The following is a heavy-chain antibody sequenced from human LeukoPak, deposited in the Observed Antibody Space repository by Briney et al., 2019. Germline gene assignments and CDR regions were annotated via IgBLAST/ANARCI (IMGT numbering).Heavy chain of an antibody. CDR2: INHSGST. CDR1: GGSFSGYY. Sequence: PSETLSLTCAVYGGSFSGYYWSWIRQPPGKGLEWIGEINHSGSTNYNPSLTSRVTISVDTSKNQFSLKLSSVTAADTAVYYCARITIFGVVSDYWGQGTLVTVSS. J-gene: IGHJ4*02. D-gene: IGHD3-3*01. V-gene: IGHV4-34*01. CDR3: ARITIFGVVSDY.